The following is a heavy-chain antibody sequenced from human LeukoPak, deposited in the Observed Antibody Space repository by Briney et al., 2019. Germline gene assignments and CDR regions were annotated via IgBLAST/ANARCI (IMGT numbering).Heavy chain of an antibody. D-gene: IGHD5-18*01. CDR2: ISTYNGNT. CDR3: ARNVRGYSYGGFDY. V-gene: IGHV1-18*01. CDR1: GYTFTSYG. Sequence: ASVKVSCKASGYTFTSYGISWVRQAPGQGLEWMGWISTYNGNTKYAQNLQGRVTMTTDTSTTTAYMEVRSLISDDTAVYYCARNVRGYSYGGFDYWGQGTLVTVSS. J-gene: IGHJ4*02.